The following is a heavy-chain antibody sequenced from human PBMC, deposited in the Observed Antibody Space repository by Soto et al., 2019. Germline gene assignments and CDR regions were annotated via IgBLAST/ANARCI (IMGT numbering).Heavy chain of an antibody. CDR2: IIPILGIA. D-gene: IGHD1-7*01. J-gene: IGHJ4*02. CDR3: ARGLNDPRKELL. CDR1: GQAFNSYY. V-gene: IGHV1-69*04. Sequence: PAKVCCKASGQAFNSYYMHWVRQAPGQGLEWMGRIIPILGIANYAQKFQGRVTITADKSTSTAYMELSSLRSEDTAVYYCARGLNDPRKELLWGQGTLVTVSS.